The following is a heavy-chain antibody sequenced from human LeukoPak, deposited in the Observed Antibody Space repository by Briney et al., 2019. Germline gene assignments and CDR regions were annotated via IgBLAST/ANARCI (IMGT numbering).Heavy chain of an antibody. CDR2: IDEGGSNA. Sequence: GGSLRLSCAASGLTFSNHWMHWVRQAPGKGLVWVSRIDEGGSNAMYADSVKGRFSISRDNAKNTVNLQMNSLRAEDTGVYYCIRDEALWRLDYWGQGTLVTVSS. CDR3: IRDEALWRLDY. D-gene: IGHD2-21*01. V-gene: IGHV3-74*03. J-gene: IGHJ4*02. CDR1: GLTFSNHW.